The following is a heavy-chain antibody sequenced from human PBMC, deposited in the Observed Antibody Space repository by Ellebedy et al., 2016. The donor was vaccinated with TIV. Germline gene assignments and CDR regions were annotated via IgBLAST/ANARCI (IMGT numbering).Heavy chain of an antibody. J-gene: IGHJ4*02. Sequence: GESLKISCAASGFTFNSYAMHWVRQAQGKGLEWVAVISYDGSSKYYADSVKGRFTISRDNSMTTLYLEMNSLRAEDTAVYYCARNLDKSSGWYGGAAYWGQGTLVTVSS. V-gene: IGHV3-30-3*01. CDR2: ISYDGSSK. D-gene: IGHD6-19*01. CDR1: GFTFNSYA. CDR3: ARNLDKSSGWYGGAAY.